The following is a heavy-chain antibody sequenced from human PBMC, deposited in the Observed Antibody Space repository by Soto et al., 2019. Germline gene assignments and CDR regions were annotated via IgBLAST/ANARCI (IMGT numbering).Heavy chain of an antibody. CDR2: ISTYNGNT. CDR3: ARDPYHVLMVNAPNLYGMDV. J-gene: IGHJ6*02. Sequence: ASVKVSWKASGYTFTTYDISWVRQAPGQGLEWMGRISTYNGNTNYPQSLQGRLTMTTDTSTTTAYMELRGLRSDDTAVYYCARDPYHVLMVNAPNLYGMDVWGQGTTVTVSS. D-gene: IGHD2-8*01. CDR1: GYTFTTYD. V-gene: IGHV1-18*01.